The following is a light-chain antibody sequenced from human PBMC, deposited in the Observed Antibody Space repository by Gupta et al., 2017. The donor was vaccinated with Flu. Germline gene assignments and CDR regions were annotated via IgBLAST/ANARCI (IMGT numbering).Light chain of an antibody. Sequence: LSPGERATLSCRASQSVSNSYLAWYQQKAGQAPRLLIYDASSRVTDIPDRFSGSGSGTDFTLTISRLEPEDFAVYYCQQDGSSPRTFGQGTKVEFK. V-gene: IGKV3-20*01. CDR3: QQDGSSPRT. J-gene: IGKJ1*01. CDR1: QSVSNSY. CDR2: DAS.